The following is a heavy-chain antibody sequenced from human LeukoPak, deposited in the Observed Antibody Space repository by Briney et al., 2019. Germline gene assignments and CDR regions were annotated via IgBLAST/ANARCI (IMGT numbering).Heavy chain of an antibody. CDR1: GGTFSSYA. Sequence: ASVKVSCKASGGTFSSYAISWVRQAPGQGLKWMGGVIPIFGTANYAQKFQGRVTITADESTSTAYMELSSLRSEDTAVYYCARSEEMATPGGYWGQGTLVTVSS. V-gene: IGHV1-69*13. D-gene: IGHD5-24*01. CDR3: ARSEEMATPGGY. CDR2: VIPIFGTA. J-gene: IGHJ4*02.